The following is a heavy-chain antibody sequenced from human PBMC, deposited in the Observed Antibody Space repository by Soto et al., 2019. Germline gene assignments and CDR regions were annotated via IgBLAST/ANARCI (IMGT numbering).Heavy chain of an antibody. CDR2: ISSSSSYI. V-gene: IGHV3-21*01. CDR1: GFTFSSYS. Sequence: GESLKISCAASGFTFSSYSMNWVRQAPGKGLEWVSSISSSSSYIYYADSVKGRFTISRDNAKNSLYLQMNSLRAEDTAVYYCAREYYGDNEYFQHWGQGTLVTVSS. J-gene: IGHJ1*01. CDR3: AREYYGDNEYFQH. D-gene: IGHD4-17*01.